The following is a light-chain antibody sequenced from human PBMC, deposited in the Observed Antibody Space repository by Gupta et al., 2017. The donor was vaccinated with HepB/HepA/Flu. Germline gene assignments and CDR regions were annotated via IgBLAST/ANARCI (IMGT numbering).Light chain of an antibody. CDR3: LQHNDYPYT. J-gene: IGKJ2*01. CDR2: AAS. Sequence: DIQLTQSPSSLSASVGDRVTITCRAGQVIRNNLAWYQQKPGKAPKRLIYAASSLQSGVPSTFSGSGSDTEFTLTISSLQPEDFATYYCLQHNDYPYTFGQGTRLEIK. CDR1: QVIRNN. V-gene: IGKV1-17*01.